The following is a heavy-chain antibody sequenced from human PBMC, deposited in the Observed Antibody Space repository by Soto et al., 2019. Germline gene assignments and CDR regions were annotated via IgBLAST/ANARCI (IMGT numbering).Heavy chain of an antibody. Sequence: QVQLVQSGAEVQKPGSSVKVSCKASGGTFSSYAISWVRQAPGQGLEWMGGIIPIFGTANYAQKFQGRVTITADKSTSTAYMELSSLRSEDTAVYYCASSIAVAGTSRFGFDYWGQGTLVTVSS. J-gene: IGHJ4*02. D-gene: IGHD6-19*01. CDR3: ASSIAVAGTSRFGFDY. CDR2: IIPIFGTA. CDR1: GGTFSSYA. V-gene: IGHV1-69*06.